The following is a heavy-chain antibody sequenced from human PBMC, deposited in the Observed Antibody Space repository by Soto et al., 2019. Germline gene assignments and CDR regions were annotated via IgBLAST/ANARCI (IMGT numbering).Heavy chain of an antibody. V-gene: IGHV3-23*01. CDR1: GFTFSSYA. Sequence: EVHLLESGGGLVQPGGSLRLSCAASGFTFSSYAMSWVRQAPGKGLEWVSAIGVSGDTTYYADSVKGRFTISRDNSKNTLYLQMGSVRDEETAVYYCAKVRRFGELRSLYWGQGTLVTVSS. J-gene: IGHJ4*02. CDR3: AKVRRFGELRSLY. D-gene: IGHD3-10*01. CDR2: IGVSGDTT.